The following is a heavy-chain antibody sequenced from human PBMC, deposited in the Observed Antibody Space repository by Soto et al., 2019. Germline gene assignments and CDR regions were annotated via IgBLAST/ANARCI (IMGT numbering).Heavy chain of an antibody. J-gene: IGHJ6*02. CDR3: ARGQLLWFGEFYYYYYGMDV. CDR2: INHSGST. V-gene: IGHV4-39*07. D-gene: IGHD3-10*01. Sequence: SETLSLTCTVSGGSISSGDYYWSWIRQPPGKGLEWIGEINHSGSTNYNPSLKSRVTISVDTSKNQFSLKLSSVTAVETAVYYCARGQLLWFGEFYYYYYGMDVWGQGTTVTVSS. CDR1: GGSISSGDYY.